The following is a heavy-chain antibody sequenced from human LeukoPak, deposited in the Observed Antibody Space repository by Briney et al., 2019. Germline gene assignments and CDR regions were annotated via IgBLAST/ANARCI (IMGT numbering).Heavy chain of an antibody. D-gene: IGHD3-10*01. Sequence: SETLSLTCAVDGGSFSGYYWSWIRKPPGKGLEWIGEINHSGSANYNPSLKSRVTIFLDTSKNQFSLNLSSVTAADTAVYYCARRPRGVIIKTWFDSWGQGTLVTVSS. V-gene: IGHV4-34*01. CDR1: GGSFSGYY. CDR3: ARRPRGVIIKTWFDS. CDR2: INHSGSA. J-gene: IGHJ5*01.